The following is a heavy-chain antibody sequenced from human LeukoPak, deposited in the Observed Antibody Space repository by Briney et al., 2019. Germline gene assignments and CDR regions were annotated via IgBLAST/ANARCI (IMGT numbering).Heavy chain of an antibody. CDR3: ARGKLYSDSSGYYYPPPYFFDY. V-gene: IGHV4-34*01. Sequence: SETLSLTCAVYGGSFSGYYWSWIRQPPGKGLEWIGEINHSGSTNYNPSLKSRVTISVDTSKNQFSLKLSSVTAADTAVYYCARGKLYSDSSGYYYPPPYFFDYWGQGTLVTVSS. CDR1: GGSFSGYY. J-gene: IGHJ4*02. D-gene: IGHD3-22*01. CDR2: INHSGST.